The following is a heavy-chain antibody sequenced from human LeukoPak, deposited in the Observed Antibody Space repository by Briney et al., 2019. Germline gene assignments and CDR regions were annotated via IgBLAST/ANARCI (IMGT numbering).Heavy chain of an antibody. Sequence: PGTSLRLSCAASGFTFSSYAVHWVRQAPGKGLEWVAIISSAGTYKYYADSVKGRFTISRDNSKNTLYLQMNSLRAEDTAVYYCATGPGMVHDNSAYSKFDYWGQGTLVTVSS. D-gene: IGHD3-22*01. V-gene: IGHV3-30*04. CDR2: ISSAGTYK. CDR1: GFTFSSYA. CDR3: ATGPGMVHDNSAYSKFDY. J-gene: IGHJ4*02.